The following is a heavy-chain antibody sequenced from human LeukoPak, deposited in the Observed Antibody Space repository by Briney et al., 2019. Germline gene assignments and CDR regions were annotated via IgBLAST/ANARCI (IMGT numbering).Heavy chain of an antibody. CDR2: IRTDNYNRAK. V-gene: IGHV3-49*04. Sequence: PGGSVRLSCAASGFTFGDYTMSWVRQAPGKGLEWVGFIRTDNYNRAKDYSASVKGRFTISRDDSKKIAYLQMNSLNDEDTAVYYCSRTIGYYYFYMDVWGKGTLVIVSS. CDR3: SRTIGYYYFYMDV. J-gene: IGHJ6*03. CDR1: GFTFGDYT.